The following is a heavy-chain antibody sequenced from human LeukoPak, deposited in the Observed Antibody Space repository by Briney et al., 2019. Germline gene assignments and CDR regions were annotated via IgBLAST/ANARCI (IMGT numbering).Heavy chain of an antibody. CDR2: ISWNSGSI. D-gene: IGHD6-19*01. CDR3: AKGLYSSGWYAAFDI. J-gene: IGHJ3*02. Sequence: PGGSLRLSCAASGFTFDDYAMHWVRQAPGKGLEWVSGISWNSGSIGYADSVKGRFTISRDNAKNSLYLQMNSLRAEDMALYYCAKGLYSSGWYAAFDIWGQGTMVTVSS. CDR1: GFTFDDYA. V-gene: IGHV3-9*03.